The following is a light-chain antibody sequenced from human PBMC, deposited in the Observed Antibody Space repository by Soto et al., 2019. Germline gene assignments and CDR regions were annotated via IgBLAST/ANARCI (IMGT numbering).Light chain of an antibody. CDR3: RSYSGTNYPYA. Sequence: QSVLTQPPSASGSFGQSVTISCTGTSSDVGGYNYVSWYQQHPGKAPKLMIYEVSERPSGVPDRFSGSKSGKTASLTVSGLQADDEADYYCRSYSGTNYPYAFGTGTKVPV. J-gene: IGLJ1*01. CDR2: EVS. V-gene: IGLV2-8*01. CDR1: SSDVGGYNY.